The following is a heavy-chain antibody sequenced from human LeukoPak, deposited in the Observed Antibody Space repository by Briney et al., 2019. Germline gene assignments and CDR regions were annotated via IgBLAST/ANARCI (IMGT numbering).Heavy chain of an antibody. Sequence: SETLSLTCTVSGGSISSSSYYWDWSRHPPGEGLGWIGNIYYSGNTYYNPSLKSRVTISVDTSKNQFSLKLSSVTAADTAVYYCASAYSSSWLRFDYWGQGTLVTVSS. CDR1: GGSISSSSYY. D-gene: IGHD6-13*01. V-gene: IGHV4-39*01. CDR2: IYYSGNT. J-gene: IGHJ4*02. CDR3: ASAYSSSWLRFDY.